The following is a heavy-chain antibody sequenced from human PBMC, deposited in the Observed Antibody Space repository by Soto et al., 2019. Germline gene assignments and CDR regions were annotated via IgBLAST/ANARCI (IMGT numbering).Heavy chain of an antibody. CDR3: PRVSTSMVYFYY. CDR2: IKEDGSEK. V-gene: IGHV3-7*02. Sequence: PGGSLRLSCAASGVTLSRDWMSWFRQAPGKGLEWVANIKEDGSEKYYVDSVKGRFTISRDNSKNTLYLQMNSLRAEDTAVYYCPRVSTSMVYFYYWGQGT. CDR1: GVTLSRDW. D-gene: IGHD5-18*01. J-gene: IGHJ4*02.